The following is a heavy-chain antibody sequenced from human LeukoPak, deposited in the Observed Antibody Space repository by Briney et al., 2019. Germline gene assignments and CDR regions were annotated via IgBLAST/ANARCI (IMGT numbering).Heavy chain of an antibody. D-gene: IGHD2-2*01. CDR2: ISGSGGST. V-gene: IGHV3-23*01. J-gene: IGHJ4*02. Sequence: PGGSLRLSCAASGFTFSSYAMSWVRQAPGKGLEWVSAISGSGGSTYYADSVKGRFTISRDNARNSLYLQMNSLRAEDTAVYYCARGLVVEVAAPVDYWGQGTLVTVSS. CDR3: ARGLVVEVAAPVDY. CDR1: GFTFSSYA.